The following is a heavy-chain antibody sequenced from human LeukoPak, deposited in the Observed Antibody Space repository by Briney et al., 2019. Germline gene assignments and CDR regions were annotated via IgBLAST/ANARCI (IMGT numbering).Heavy chain of an antibody. J-gene: IGHJ5*02. CDR3: ARVHYDYVWGKSGIDP. V-gene: IGHV1-18*01. CDR1: GYTFTNYG. D-gene: IGHD3-16*01. CDR2: ISAYNGNT. Sequence: ASVKVSCKASGYTFTNYGISWVRQAPGQGLEWMGWISAYNGNTNYAQKLQGRVTLTTDTSTTTAYMELRSLRSDDTAVYYCARVHYDYVWGKSGIDPWGQGTLVTVSS.